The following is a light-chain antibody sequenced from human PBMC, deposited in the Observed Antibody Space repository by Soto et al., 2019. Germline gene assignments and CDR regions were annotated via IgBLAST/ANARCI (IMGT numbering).Light chain of an antibody. V-gene: IGLV2-8*01. Sequence: QSVLNQPPSPSRSPGQSITISFPGTSSDVGGYDYVSWYQQHPGKAPKLMIYEVNKRPSGVPDRFSGSKSGNTASLTVSGLQAEDEAEYFCSSYAGSNNVIFGGGTKVTV. CDR3: SSYAGSNNVI. J-gene: IGLJ2*01. CDR2: EVN. CDR1: SSDVGGYDY.